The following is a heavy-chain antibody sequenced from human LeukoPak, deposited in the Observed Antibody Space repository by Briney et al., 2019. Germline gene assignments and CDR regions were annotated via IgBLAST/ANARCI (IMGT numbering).Heavy chain of an antibody. CDR2: IYYSGSSGST. Sequence: SETLSLTCTVSGGSISSYYWSWIRQPPGKGLEWIGYIYYSGSSGSTNYNPSLKSRVTISVDKSKNQFSLKLSSVTAADTAVYYCARNPYYDILTVVVYYYGMDVWGQGTTVTVSS. D-gene: IGHD3-9*01. J-gene: IGHJ6*02. CDR1: GGSISSYY. CDR3: ARNPYYDILTVVVYYYGMDV. V-gene: IGHV4-59*12.